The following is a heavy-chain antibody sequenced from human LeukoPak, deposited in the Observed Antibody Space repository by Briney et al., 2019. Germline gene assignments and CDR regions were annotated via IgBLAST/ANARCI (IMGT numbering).Heavy chain of an antibody. D-gene: IGHD3-10*01. CDR1: GGSISSGGYY. J-gene: IGHJ5*02. CDR3: ARGKGDNWFDP. V-gene: IGHV4-31*03. CDR2: IYYSGST. Sequence: SETLSLTCTVSGGSISSGGYYWSWIRQHPGKGLEWIGYIYYSGSTYYNPSLKSRVAISVDTSRNQFSLKLSSVTAADTAVYYCARGKGDNWFDPWGQGTLVTVSS.